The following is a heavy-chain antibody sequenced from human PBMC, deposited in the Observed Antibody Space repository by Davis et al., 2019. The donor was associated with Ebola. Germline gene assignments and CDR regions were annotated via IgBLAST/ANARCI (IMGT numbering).Heavy chain of an antibody. V-gene: IGHV3-73*01. J-gene: IGHJ4*03. CDR1: GFTFSGSA. CDR2: IRSKANSYAT. Sequence: GESLKISCAASGFTFSGSAMHWVRQASGKGLEWVGRIRSKANSYATAYAASVKGRFTISRDDSKNTAYLQMNSLKTEDTAVYYCHAGFDYWGQGTTVTVSS. CDR3: HAGFDY. D-gene: IGHD1-14*01.